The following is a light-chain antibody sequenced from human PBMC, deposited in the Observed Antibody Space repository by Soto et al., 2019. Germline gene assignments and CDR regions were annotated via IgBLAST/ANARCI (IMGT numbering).Light chain of an antibody. Sequence: QSELTQPPSASRSPGQPVTISCTGTSSDVGGYNYVSWYQQHPGKAPKLMIYEVSKRPSGVPDRFSGSKSSNTASLTVSGLQAEHEADYYCSSHAGSNNYVFGTGTKVTVL. V-gene: IGLV2-8*02. CDR2: EVS. J-gene: IGLJ1*01. CDR1: SSDVGGYNY. CDR3: SSHAGSNNYV.